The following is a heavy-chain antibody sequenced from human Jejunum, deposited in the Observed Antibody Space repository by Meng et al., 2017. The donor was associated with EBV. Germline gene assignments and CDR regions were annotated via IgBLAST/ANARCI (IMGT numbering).Heavy chain of an antibody. Sequence: QRPVGQSGAVVVRPGACGKFSRKSLGVTFVSYTFILVRQAIEQGLEWMGTILLRLATTNYDPNLQRRVTVSAKESMNTAKNEFTSLTYEDTARYFCAKAQLQCCCQGGSCTLEHWGQGTLVTVSS. CDR3: AKAQLQCCCQGGSCTLEH. D-gene: IGHD2-15*01. CDR1: GVTFVSYT. V-gene: IGHV1-69*18. J-gene: IGHJ1*01. CDR2: ILLRLATT.